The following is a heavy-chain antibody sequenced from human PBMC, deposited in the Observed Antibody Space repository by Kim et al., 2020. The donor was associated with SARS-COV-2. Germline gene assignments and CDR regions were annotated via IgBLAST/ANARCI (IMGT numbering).Heavy chain of an antibody. CDR3: ARDRDEYGSGSYWRYYYYGMDV. Sequence: GGSLRLSCAASGFTFSSYWMHWVRQAPGKGLVWVSRINSDGSSTSYADSVKGRFTISRDNAKNTLYLQMNSLRAEDTAVYYCARDRDEYGSGSYWRYYYYGMDVWGQGTTVTVSS. V-gene: IGHV3-74*01. D-gene: IGHD3-10*01. CDR2: INSDGSST. CDR1: GFTFSSYW. J-gene: IGHJ6*02.